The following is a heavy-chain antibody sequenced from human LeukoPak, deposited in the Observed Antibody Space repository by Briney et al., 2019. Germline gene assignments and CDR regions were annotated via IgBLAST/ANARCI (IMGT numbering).Heavy chain of an antibody. V-gene: IGHV1-2*06. D-gene: IGHD1-26*01. CDR1: GYTFTNFA. J-gene: IGHJ5*02. CDR2: INPNSGGT. CDR3: ARGSLVRRAYWFDP. Sequence: ASVKVSCKASGYTFTNFAMNWVRQAPGQGLEWMGRINPNSGGTNYAQKFQGRVTMTRDTSISTAYMELSRLRSDDTAVYYCARGSLVRRAYWFDPWGQGTLVTVSS.